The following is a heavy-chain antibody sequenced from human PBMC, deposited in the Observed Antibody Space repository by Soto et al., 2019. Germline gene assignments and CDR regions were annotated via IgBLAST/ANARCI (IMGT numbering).Heavy chain of an antibody. V-gene: IGHV1-8*01. CDR2: MNPDNGNT. J-gene: IGHJ4*02. CDR1: GYTFTSYD. Sequence: ASVKVSCKASGYTFTSYDINWVRRAAGQGLEWMGRMNPDNGNTGYAQKFQDRVTMTRNTSISTAYMELSSLRSDDTAVYYCARGPRESGEWLLFDYWGQGALVTVSS. D-gene: IGHD3-3*01. CDR3: ARGPRESGEWLLFDY.